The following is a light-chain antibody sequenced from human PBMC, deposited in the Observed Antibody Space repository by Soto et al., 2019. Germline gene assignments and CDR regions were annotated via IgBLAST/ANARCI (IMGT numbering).Light chain of an antibody. CDR3: QQYGSSGT. CDR2: DAS. J-gene: IGKJ1*01. V-gene: IGKV3-20*01. Sequence: EILVTQSRATVSLSPGEGVTLSCRAAQDVTNSVAWYQQKSGQAPRLLIYDASARASGVSARFSGSGSGTDFTLTISRLEPEDFAVYYCQQYGSSGTFGQGTKVDIK. CDR1: QDVTNS.